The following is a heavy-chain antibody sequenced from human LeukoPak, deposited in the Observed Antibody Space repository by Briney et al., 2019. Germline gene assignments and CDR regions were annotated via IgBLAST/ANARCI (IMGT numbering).Heavy chain of an antibody. CDR3: ARDSTYSSSWYRHGMDV. CDR2: RWYDGSNK. D-gene: IGHD6-13*01. V-gene: IGHV3-33*01. Sequence: GGSLRLSCAASGFTFSSYGMHRVRQAPGKGLEGVAVRWYDGSNKSYAASVKGRFTISRDNSKNTLYLQMNSLRAEDTAVYYCARDSTYSSSWYRHGMDVWGKGTTVTVSS. CDR1: GFTFSSYG. J-gene: IGHJ6*04.